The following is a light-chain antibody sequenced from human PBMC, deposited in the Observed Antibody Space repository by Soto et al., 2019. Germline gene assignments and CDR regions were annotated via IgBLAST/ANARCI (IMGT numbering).Light chain of an antibody. J-gene: IGKJ4*01. CDR3: QHCGSSPLS. V-gene: IGKV3-20*01. CDR2: GAS. Sequence: EIVLTQSPGTLSLSPGERATLSCRASQNVRSNELAWYQQKPGQAPRLLIYGASSRATAIPDRVSGSGSGTDFTLTISRLEPDDFAVYYCQHCGSSPLSFGGGTKVEFK. CDR1: QNVRSNE.